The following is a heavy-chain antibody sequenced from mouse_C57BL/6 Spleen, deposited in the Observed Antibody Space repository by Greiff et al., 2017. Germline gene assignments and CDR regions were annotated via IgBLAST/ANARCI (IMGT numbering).Heavy chain of an antibody. Sequence: EVKLVESGGGLVKPGGSLKLSCAASGFTFSSYAMSWVRQTPEKRLEWVATISDGGSYTYYPDNVKGRFTISRDNAKNNLYLQMSHLKSEDTAMYYCAREGYYYGSSFAYWGQGTLVTVSA. V-gene: IGHV5-4*01. D-gene: IGHD1-1*01. CDR2: ISDGGSYT. CDR3: AREGYYYGSSFAY. J-gene: IGHJ3*01. CDR1: GFTFSSYA.